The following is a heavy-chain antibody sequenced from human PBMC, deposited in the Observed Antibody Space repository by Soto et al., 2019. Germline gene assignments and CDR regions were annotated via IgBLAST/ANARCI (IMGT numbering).Heavy chain of an antibody. J-gene: IGHJ1*01. D-gene: IGHD6-13*01. CDR1: GFTFDDYA. CDR2: INWDSGSI. Sequence: EVQLVESGGGLVQPGRSLRLSCAGSGFTFDDYAMHWVRQVPGKGLEWVSGINWDSGSIGYGDSVKGRFAISRDNAKNSLHLQMNSLSAEDTAFYYCVKDESINWYSGHFRHWGQGTLVTVSS. CDR3: VKDESINWYSGHFRH. V-gene: IGHV3-9*01.